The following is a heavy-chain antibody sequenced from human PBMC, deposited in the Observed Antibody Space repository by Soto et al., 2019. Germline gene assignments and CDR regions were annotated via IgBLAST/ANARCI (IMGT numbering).Heavy chain of an antibody. V-gene: IGHV4-59*01. CDR3: ASSITMIVVGKSGPFDI. J-gene: IGHJ3*02. D-gene: IGHD3-22*01. CDR2: IYYSGST. CDR1: GGSISSYY. Sequence: QVQLQESGPGLVKPSETLSLTCTVSGGSISSYYWSWIRQPPGKGLEWIGYIYYSGSTNYNPSLKSRVTISVDTSKNQFSLKLSSVTAADTAVYYCASSITMIVVGKSGPFDIWGQGTMVTVSS.